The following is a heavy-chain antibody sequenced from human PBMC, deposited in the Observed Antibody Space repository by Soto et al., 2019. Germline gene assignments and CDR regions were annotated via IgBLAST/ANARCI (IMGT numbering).Heavy chain of an antibody. V-gene: IGHV1-69*12. Sequence: QVQLVQSGAEVKKPGSSVKVSCKASGGTFSSYAISWVRQAPGQGLEWMGGIIPIFGTANYAQKFQGRVTITADESTSTAYMELSSLRSEDTAVYYCASRLGAVTAGPQTPPYWYFDLWGRGTLVTVSS. CDR3: ASRLGAVTAGPQTPPYWYFDL. D-gene: IGHD2-21*02. CDR2: IIPIFGTA. CDR1: GGTFSSYA. J-gene: IGHJ2*01.